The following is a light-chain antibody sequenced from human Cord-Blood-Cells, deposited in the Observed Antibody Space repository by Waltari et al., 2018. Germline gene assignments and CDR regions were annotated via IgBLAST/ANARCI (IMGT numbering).Light chain of an antibody. Sequence: DIQMTQSPSTLAASLGDRVTITCRASQSISSWLAWYQQNPGKAPKLLIYDASSLESGVPSRFSGSGSGTEFTLTISSLQPDDFATYYCQQYNSYSHTFGQGTKLEIK. V-gene: IGKV1-5*01. CDR2: DAS. CDR3: QQYNSYSHT. CDR1: QSISSW. J-gene: IGKJ2*01.